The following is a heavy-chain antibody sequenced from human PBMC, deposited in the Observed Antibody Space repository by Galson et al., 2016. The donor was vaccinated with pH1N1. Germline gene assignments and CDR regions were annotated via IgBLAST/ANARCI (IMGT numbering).Heavy chain of an antibody. CDR2: MYPDDSDI. Sequence: QSGAEVKKPGESLKISCQGSGYSFSSYWVAWVRQMPGKGLEWMAIMYPDDSDIKYNPSFEGQVTISADKSISPAYLQWSSLKASDTAMYYCARYSGSFSFDYWGQGTLVTVSS. J-gene: IGHJ4*02. CDR3: ARYSGSFSFDY. CDR1: GYSFSSYW. D-gene: IGHD1-26*01. V-gene: IGHV5-51*01.